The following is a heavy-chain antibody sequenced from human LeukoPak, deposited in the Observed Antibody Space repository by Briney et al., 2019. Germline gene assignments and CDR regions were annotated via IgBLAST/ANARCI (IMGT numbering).Heavy chain of an antibody. D-gene: IGHD2-2*01. J-gene: IGHJ4*02. Sequence: GRSLRLSCAASGFTFSSYGMHWVRQAPGKGLEWVAVISYDGSDKNYADSVKGRFTISRDNSNNRVYLQMNRLRAEDTAVYYCAKVPRYCSSTSCPDFDYWGQGTLVTVSS. CDR2: ISYDGSDK. CDR1: GFTFSSYG. CDR3: AKVPRYCSSTSCPDFDY. V-gene: IGHV3-30*18.